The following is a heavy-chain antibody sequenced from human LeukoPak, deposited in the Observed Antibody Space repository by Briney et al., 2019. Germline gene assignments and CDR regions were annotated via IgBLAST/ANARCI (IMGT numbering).Heavy chain of an antibody. V-gene: IGHV3-23*01. D-gene: IGHD3-9*01. CDR3: AKDRYYDILTGYYHLYNWFDP. CDR2: ISGSGGST. CDR1: GFTFSSYA. Sequence: GGSLRLSCAASGFTFSSYAMSWVRQAPGKGLEWVSAISGSGGSTYYADSVKGRFTISRDNSKNTLYLQMNSLRAEDTAVYYCAKDRYYDILTGYYHLYNWFDPWGQGTLVTVSS. J-gene: IGHJ5*02.